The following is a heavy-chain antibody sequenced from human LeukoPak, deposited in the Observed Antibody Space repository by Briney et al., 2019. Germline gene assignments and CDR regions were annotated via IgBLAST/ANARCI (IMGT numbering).Heavy chain of an antibody. J-gene: IGHJ6*03. Sequence: PGGSLRLSCAASGFTFSGSAMHWVRQASGKGLEWVGRIRSKANSYATAYAASVKGRFTISRDDSKNTAYLQMNSLKTEDTAVYYCARGIRLRGSTGRYYYYMDVWGKGTTVTVSS. CDR1: GFTFSGSA. CDR3: ARGIRLRGSTGRYYYYMDV. V-gene: IGHV3-73*01. CDR2: IRSKANSYAT. D-gene: IGHD5-12*01.